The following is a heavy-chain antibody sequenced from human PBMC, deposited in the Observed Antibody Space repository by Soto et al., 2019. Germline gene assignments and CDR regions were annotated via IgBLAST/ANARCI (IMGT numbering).Heavy chain of an antibody. Sequence: GGSLRLSCTASGFTFGDYAMSWFRQAPGKGLEWVGFIRSKAYGGTTEYAASVKGGFTISRDDSKSIAYLQMNSLKTEDTAVYYCTNAGGLEWLLGDFDYWGQGTLVTVSS. D-gene: IGHD3-3*01. CDR3: TNAGGLEWLLGDFDY. V-gene: IGHV3-49*03. CDR2: IRSKAYGGTT. J-gene: IGHJ4*02. CDR1: GFTFGDYA.